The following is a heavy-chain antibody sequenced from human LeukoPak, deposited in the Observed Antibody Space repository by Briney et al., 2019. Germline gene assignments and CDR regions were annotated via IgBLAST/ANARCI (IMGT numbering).Heavy chain of an antibody. V-gene: IGHV3-53*01. CDR2: LYSGGNT. CDR3: ARDRASWAAGIDY. D-gene: IGHD6-25*01. Sequence: GGSLRLSCAASGFTVSNNYMSWVRQAPGKGLEWVSVLYSGGNTYYTDSVKGRFAISRDYSRNTVYLQMNSLRAEDTAVYYCARDRASWAAGIDYWGQGTLVTVSS. CDR1: GFTVSNNY. J-gene: IGHJ4*02.